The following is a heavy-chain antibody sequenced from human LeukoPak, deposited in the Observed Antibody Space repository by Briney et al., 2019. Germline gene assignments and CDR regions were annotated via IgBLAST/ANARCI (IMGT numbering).Heavy chain of an antibody. CDR1: GYTFTGYY. D-gene: IGHD4-17*01. Sequence: GASVKVSCKASGYTFTGYYMHWVRQAPGQGLEWMGWINPNSGGTNYAQKFQGRVTMTRDTSISTAYMELSRLRSDDTAVYYCARVFYGTDYGDSHWFDPWGQGTLVTVSS. CDR3: ARVFYGTDYGDSHWFDP. CDR2: INPNSGGT. V-gene: IGHV1-2*02. J-gene: IGHJ5*02.